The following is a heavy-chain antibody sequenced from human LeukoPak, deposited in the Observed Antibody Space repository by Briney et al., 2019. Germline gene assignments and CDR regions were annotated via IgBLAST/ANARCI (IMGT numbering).Heavy chain of an antibody. CDR2: IRSKAYGGTT. D-gene: IGHD3-22*01. CDR1: GFTFGDYA. Sequence: GGSLRLSCTASGFTFGDYAMSWFRQAPGKGLEWVGFIRSKAYGGTTEYAASVKGRFTISRDDSKSIAYLQMNSLRAEDTAVYYCARGSDYYDSSVWGQGTLVTVSS. V-gene: IGHV3-49*03. CDR3: ARGSDYYDSSV. J-gene: IGHJ4*02.